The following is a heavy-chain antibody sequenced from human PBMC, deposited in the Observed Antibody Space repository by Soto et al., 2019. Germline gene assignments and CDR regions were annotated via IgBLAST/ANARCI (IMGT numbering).Heavy chain of an antibody. CDR2: IIPIFGTV. D-gene: IGHD3-16*01. Sequence: SVKVSCKASGGTFSSYAISWVRQAPGQGLEWMGGIIPIFGTVNYAQKFQGRVTITADESTSTAYMELSSLRSEDTAVYYCARPGFRGEEYYYYGMDVWGQGTTVTVSS. V-gene: IGHV1-69*13. J-gene: IGHJ6*02. CDR1: GGTFSSYA. CDR3: ARPGFRGEEYYYYGMDV.